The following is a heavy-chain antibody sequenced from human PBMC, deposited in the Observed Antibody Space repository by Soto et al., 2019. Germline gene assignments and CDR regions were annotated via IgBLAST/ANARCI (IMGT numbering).Heavy chain of an antibody. D-gene: IGHD7-27*01. J-gene: IGHJ4*02. CDR3: AKVLGGWGGLEY. V-gene: IGHV3-30*18. CDR2: ISYDGGSK. Sequence: QVHLVESGGGVVQPGRTLRLYCAASGFTFSNYGMCWVRQTPGKGLEWVAIISYDGGSKYYPDSVKGRFTSSRDNAKNTLYLQMNSLTVEDTDGYYSAKVLGGWGGLEYWGQGTLVTVSS. CDR1: GFTFSNYG.